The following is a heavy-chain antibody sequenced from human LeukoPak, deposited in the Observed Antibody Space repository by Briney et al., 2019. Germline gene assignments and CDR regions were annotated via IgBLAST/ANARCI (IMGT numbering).Heavy chain of an antibody. Sequence: PSETLSLTCTVSGGSISSYYWSWIRQPPGKGLEWIGYIYHSGSTYYNPSLKSRVTISVDRSKNQFSLKLSSVTAADTAVYYCAREGGTYYYGSGSHSARGYFDYWGQGTLVTVSS. D-gene: IGHD3-10*01. J-gene: IGHJ4*02. CDR3: AREGGTYYYGSGSHSARGYFDY. CDR1: GGSISSYY. V-gene: IGHV4-59*12. CDR2: IYHSGST.